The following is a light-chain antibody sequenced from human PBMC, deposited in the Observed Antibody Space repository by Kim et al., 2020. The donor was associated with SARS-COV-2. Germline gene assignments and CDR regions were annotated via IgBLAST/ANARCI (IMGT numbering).Light chain of an antibody. CDR1: SSNIGNNF. J-gene: IGLJ2*01. V-gene: IGLV1-47*03. CDR2: KNH. CDR3: ATWVDSLSGFVV. Sequence: QSVLSQAPSASGTPGQRVTISCSGSSSNIGNNFVYWYQQIPGTAPKVLIYKNHRRPSGVPDRFSGSKSGTSASLAISGLWSEDEGDYYCATWVDSLSGFVVFGGGTQLTVL.